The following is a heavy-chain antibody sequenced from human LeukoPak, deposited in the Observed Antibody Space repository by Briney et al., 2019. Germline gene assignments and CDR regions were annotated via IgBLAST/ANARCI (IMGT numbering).Heavy chain of an antibody. D-gene: IGHD6-13*01. CDR3: AKALYSTSSSYYYGMDV. CDR2: ISYSGST. CDR1: GGSISSYY. V-gene: IGHV4-59*08. J-gene: IGHJ6*02. Sequence: SETLSLTCTVSGGSISSYYWSWIRQPPGKGLEWIGYISYSGSTNYNPSLKSRVTISVDTSKNQFSLKLRSVTAADTAVYYCAKALYSTSSSYYYGMDVWGQGTTVTVSS.